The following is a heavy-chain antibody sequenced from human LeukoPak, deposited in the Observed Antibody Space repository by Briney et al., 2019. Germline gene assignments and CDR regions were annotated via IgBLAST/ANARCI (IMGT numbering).Heavy chain of an antibody. CDR2: ISYDGSNK. J-gene: IGHJ4*02. Sequence: GGSLRLSCAASGFTSSSYAMHWVRQAPGKGLEWVAVISYDGSNKYYADSVKGRFTISRDNSKNTLYLQMNSLRAEDTAVYYCASGSYGYFDYWGQGTLVTVSS. CDR1: GFTSSSYA. D-gene: IGHD1-26*01. CDR3: ASGSYGYFDY. V-gene: IGHV3-30*04.